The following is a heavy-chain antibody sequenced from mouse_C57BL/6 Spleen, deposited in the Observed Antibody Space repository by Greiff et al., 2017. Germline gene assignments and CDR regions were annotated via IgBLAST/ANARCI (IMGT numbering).Heavy chain of an antibody. CDR3: ARWDV. Sequence: QVQLQQPGAELVRPGSSVKLSCKASGYTFTSYWMDWVKQRPGQGLEWIGNIYPSDSEPNYNQKFKDKATLTVYKSSSTAYMQLSSLTSEDSAVYYCARWDVWGTGTTVTVSS. V-gene: IGHV1-61*01. J-gene: IGHJ1*03. CDR1: GYTFTSYW. CDR2: IYPSDSEP.